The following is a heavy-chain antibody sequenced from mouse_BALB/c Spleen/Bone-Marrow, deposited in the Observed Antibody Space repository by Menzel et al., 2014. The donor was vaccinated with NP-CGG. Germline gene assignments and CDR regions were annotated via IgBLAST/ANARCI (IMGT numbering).Heavy chain of an antibody. D-gene: IGHD2-10*02. CDR2: LWSGGST. CDR3: ARNSRGYGNSFAY. Sequence: QVQLQQSGPGLVQPSQSLSITCTVSGFSLTSYGVHWVRQSPGKGLEWLGVLWSGGSTDYNAAFISRLSISKDNSKSQVFFKMSSLQANDTAIHYCARNSRGYGNSFAYWGQGTLVTVSA. CDR1: GFSLTSYG. J-gene: IGHJ3*01. V-gene: IGHV2-2*02.